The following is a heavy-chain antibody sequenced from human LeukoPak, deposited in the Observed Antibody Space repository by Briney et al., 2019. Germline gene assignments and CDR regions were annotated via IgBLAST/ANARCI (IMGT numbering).Heavy chain of an antibody. Sequence: SETLSLTCAVYGGSFSGYYWSWIRQPPGKGLEWIGEINHSGSTNYNPSLKSRVTISVDTSKNQFSLKLSSVTAADTAVYYCARGTRYYDFWSGYPPGGHYYMDVWGKGTTVTVS. CDR3: ARGTRYYDFWSGYPPGGHYYMDV. V-gene: IGHV4-34*01. CDR2: INHSGST. J-gene: IGHJ6*03. D-gene: IGHD3-3*01. CDR1: GGSFSGYY.